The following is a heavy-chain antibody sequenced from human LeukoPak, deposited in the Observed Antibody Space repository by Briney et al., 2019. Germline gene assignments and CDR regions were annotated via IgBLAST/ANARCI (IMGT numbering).Heavy chain of an antibody. CDR3: ATKTSGTYGYFKY. CDR1: GFTFSSYG. J-gene: IGHJ4*02. V-gene: IGHV3-23*01. Sequence: GGSLRLSCAASGFTFSSYGMSWVRQTPGKGLEWVSVIRGSGVYTLYADSVKGRITISRDNSKNTLYLQMNSLRAEDTAIYFCATKTSGTYGYFKYWGQGTLVTVSS. CDR2: IRGSGVYT. D-gene: IGHD1-26*01.